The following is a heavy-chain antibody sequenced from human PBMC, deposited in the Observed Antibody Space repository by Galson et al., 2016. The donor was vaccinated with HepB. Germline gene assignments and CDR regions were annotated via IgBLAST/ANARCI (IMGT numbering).Heavy chain of an antibody. CDR2: VSSSGNTI. D-gene: IGHD3-9*01. CDR1: GFTFSTYG. J-gene: IGHJ4*02. V-gene: IGHV3-48*03. Sequence: SLRLSCAASGFTFSTYGFHWVRQAPGKGLEWVSYVSSSGNTIYYADSVKGRFTISRDNAKNSLYLQMNSLRAEDTAVYYCASYSGYFPGNWGQGTLVTVSS. CDR3: ASYSGYFPGN.